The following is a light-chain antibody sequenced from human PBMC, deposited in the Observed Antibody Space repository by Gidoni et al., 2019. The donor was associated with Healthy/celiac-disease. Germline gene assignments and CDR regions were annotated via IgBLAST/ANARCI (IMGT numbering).Light chain of an antibody. J-gene: IGKJ5*01. V-gene: IGKV1-13*02. CDR1: QGSSSA. CDR2: DAS. Sequence: ASQLTQSPSSLSASVGDRVTITCRASQGSSSALVWYQHKPGKAPKLLIYDASSLESGVPSRYSGSGSGTDFALTISSLQPEDFATYFCQQLHSYPLGITFXQXTRLXIK. CDR3: QQLHSYPLGIT.